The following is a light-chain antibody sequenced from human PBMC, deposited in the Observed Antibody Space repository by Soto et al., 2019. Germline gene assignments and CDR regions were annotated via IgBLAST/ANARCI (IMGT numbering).Light chain of an antibody. CDR2: EAS. J-gene: IGKJ1*01. V-gene: IGKV1-5*03. Sequence: DIQMPQSPSTLSASVGDRVTITCRASPSIRNWLAWYQQRPGEAPKLLISEASSLESGVPSRFSGSGSGTAFTLTISGLQPDDSATYYCQQYNSLWTFGQGTTVEIK. CDR3: QQYNSLWT. CDR1: PSIRNW.